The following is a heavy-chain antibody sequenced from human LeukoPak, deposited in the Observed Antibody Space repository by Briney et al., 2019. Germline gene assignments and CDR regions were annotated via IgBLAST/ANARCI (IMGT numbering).Heavy chain of an antibody. CDR3: ARDNVASSIDY. CDR1: GFTFSSNY. V-gene: IGHV3-66*01. Sequence: GGSLRLSCAASGFTFSSNYMSWVRQAPGKGLEWVSVIYSGGSTYYSDSVKGRFTISRDNSKNTVYLQMNSLRAEDTAVYYCARDNVASSIDYWGQGTLVTVSS. CDR2: IYSGGST. D-gene: IGHD6-6*01. J-gene: IGHJ4*02.